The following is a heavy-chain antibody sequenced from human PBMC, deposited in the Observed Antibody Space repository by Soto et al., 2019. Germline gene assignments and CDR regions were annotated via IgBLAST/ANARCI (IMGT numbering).Heavy chain of an antibody. J-gene: IGHJ4*02. CDR1: GYTFVNYY. D-gene: IGHD6-25*01. V-gene: IGHV1-46*01. CDR2: INPTVGST. Sequence: QVQLVQSEAEVEKPGASVKLSCKASGYTFVNYYVHWVRQAPGQGLEWMGFINPTVGSTSYAQKFQGRLTMTRDTSTSTVYMEVSSLRSEDTALYYCARNAASGIDYWGQGTLVTVSS. CDR3: ARNAASGIDY.